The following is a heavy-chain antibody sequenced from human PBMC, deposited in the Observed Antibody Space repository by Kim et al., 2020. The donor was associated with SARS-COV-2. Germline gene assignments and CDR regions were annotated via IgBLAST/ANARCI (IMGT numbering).Heavy chain of an antibody. D-gene: IGHD6-19*01. V-gene: IGHV3-11*06. J-gene: IGHJ4*02. CDR3: ARDRQPKWRAVAATTAPFDY. Sequence: RFTISRDNAKNSLYLQMNSLRAEDTAVYYCARDRQPKWRAVAATTAPFDYWGQGTLVTVSS.